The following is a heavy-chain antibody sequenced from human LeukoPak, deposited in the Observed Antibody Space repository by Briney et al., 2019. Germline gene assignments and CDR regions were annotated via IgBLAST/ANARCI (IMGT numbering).Heavy chain of an antibody. V-gene: IGHV4-28*06. Sequence: SETLSLTCAVSGYSISSSNWWGWIRQPPGKGLEWIGYIYYSGSTNYNPSLKSRVTMSVDTSKNQFSLKLSSVTALDTAVYYCARKGAGTAEFDCWGQGILVTVSS. CDR2: IYYSGST. D-gene: IGHD3-10*01. J-gene: IGHJ4*02. CDR3: ARKGAGTAEFDC. CDR1: GYSISSSNW.